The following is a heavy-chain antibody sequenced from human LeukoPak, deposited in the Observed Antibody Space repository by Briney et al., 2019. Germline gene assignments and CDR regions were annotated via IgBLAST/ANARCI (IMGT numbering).Heavy chain of an antibody. CDR2: ISSSRYI. V-gene: IGHV3-21*01. J-gene: IGHJ4*02. CDR3: ARVDSTLLVDF. Sequence: GGSLRLSCAASGFTFSSYAMHWVRQAPGQGLEWVSSISSSRYIYYADSVKGRFTISRDNAKNSLYLQMNFLRAEDTALYYCARVDSTLLVDFWGQGTLVTVS. CDR1: GFTFSSYA. D-gene: IGHD3-9*01.